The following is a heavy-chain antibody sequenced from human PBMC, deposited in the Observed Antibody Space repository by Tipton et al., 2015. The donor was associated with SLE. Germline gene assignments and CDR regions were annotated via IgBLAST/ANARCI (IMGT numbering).Heavy chain of an antibody. D-gene: IGHD6-13*01. V-gene: IGHV3-21*01. CDR3: ARVQLVADY. Sequence: SLRLSCAASGFTFSSSAMSWVRQAPGKGLGWVSSISSSSSYIYYADSVKGRFTISRDNAKNSLYLQMNSLRAEDTAVYYCARVQLVADYWGQGTLVTVSS. CDR1: GFTFSSSA. CDR2: ISSSSSYI. J-gene: IGHJ4*02.